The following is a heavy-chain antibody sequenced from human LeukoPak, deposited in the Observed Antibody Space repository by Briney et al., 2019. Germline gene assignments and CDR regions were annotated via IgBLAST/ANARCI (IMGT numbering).Heavy chain of an antibody. CDR1: GFTFSSYG. CDR3: ATIHTYYYGSGSYYPAGG. D-gene: IGHD3-10*01. CDR2: IRYDGSNK. J-gene: IGHJ4*02. Sequence: PGGTLRLSCAASGFTFSSYGMSWVRQAPGKGLEWVAFIRYDGSNKYYADSVKGRFTISRDNSKNTLYLQMNSLRAEDTAVYYCATIHTYYYGSGSYYPAGGWGQGTLVTVSS. V-gene: IGHV3-30*02.